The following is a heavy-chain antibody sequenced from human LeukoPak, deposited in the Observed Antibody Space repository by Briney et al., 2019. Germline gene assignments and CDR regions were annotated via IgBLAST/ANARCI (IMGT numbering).Heavy chain of an antibody. CDR3: ARPSVQSSGWYGYYYYGMDV. J-gene: IGHJ6*02. D-gene: IGHD6-19*01. CDR1: GGTFSSYA. V-gene: IGHV1-69*13. CDR2: IIPIFGTA. Sequence: SVKVSCKASGGTFSSYAISWVRQAPGQGLEWMGGIIPIFGTANYAQKFQGRVTVTADESTSTAYMELSSLRSEDTAVYYCARPSVQSSGWYGYYYYGMDVWGQGTTVTVSS.